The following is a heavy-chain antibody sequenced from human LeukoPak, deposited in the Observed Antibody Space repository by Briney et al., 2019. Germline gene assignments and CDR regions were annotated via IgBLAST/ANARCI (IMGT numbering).Heavy chain of an antibody. Sequence: GASVKVSCKASGGTFSSYAISWVRQAPGQGLECMGGIIPIFGTANYAQKFQGRVTITADESTSTAYMELSSLRSEGTAVYYCARCTAGAFYMDVWGKGTTVTISS. J-gene: IGHJ6*03. V-gene: IGHV1-69*13. CDR3: ARCTAGAFYMDV. CDR1: GGTFSSYA. CDR2: IIPIFGTA. D-gene: IGHD6-19*01.